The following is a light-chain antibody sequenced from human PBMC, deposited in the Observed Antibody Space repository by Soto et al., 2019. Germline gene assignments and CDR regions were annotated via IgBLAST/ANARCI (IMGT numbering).Light chain of an antibody. J-gene: IGLJ2*01. CDR2: SNN. CDR3: AAWDDSLNGSVV. CDR1: SSNIGSNT. Sequence: QSVLTQPPSASETPGQRVTISCSGSSSNIGSNTVNWYQQLPGTAPKLLIYSNNQRPSGVPDRFSGSKSGTSASLAISGLQSEDEADYYCAAWDDSLNGSVVFGGGTKLTV. V-gene: IGLV1-44*01.